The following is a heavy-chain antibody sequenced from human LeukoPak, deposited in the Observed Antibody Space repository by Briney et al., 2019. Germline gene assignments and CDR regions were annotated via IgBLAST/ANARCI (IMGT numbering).Heavy chain of an antibody. CDR1: GYTFTSYY. Sequence: ASVKVSCKASGYTFTSYYMHWVRQAPGQGLEWMGIINPSGGSTSYAQKFQGRVTMTRNTSTSTVYMELSSLRSEDTAVYYCAREYCSSTSCYQSNWFDPWGQGTLVTVSS. CDR3: AREYCSSTSCYQSNWFDP. D-gene: IGHD2-2*01. CDR2: INPSGGST. J-gene: IGHJ5*02. V-gene: IGHV1-46*01.